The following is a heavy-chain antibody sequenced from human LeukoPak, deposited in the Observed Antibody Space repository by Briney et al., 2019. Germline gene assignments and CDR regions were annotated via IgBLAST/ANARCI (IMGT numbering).Heavy chain of an antibody. D-gene: IGHD3-3*01. J-gene: IGHJ3*02. V-gene: IGHV4-59*01. CDR3: ARTRITIFGVVIPDAFDI. CDR1: DVSINNYY. Sequence: KPSETLSLTCTVSDVSINNYYWSWIRQPPGKGLEWIGYLHNTGRTNYNPSLKSRVTISVDTSKNQFSLKLSSVTAADTAVYYCARTRITIFGVVIPDAFDIWGQGTMVTVSS. CDR2: LHNTGRT.